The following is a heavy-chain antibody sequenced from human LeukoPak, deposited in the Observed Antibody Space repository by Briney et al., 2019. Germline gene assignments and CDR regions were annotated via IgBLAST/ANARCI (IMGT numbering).Heavy chain of an antibody. CDR2: IRYDGSNK. CDR3: AKDLVPYCSSTSCYAAYYYGMDV. V-gene: IGHV3-30*02. CDR1: GSTFSSYG. J-gene: IGHJ6*02. D-gene: IGHD2-2*01. Sequence: PGGSLRLSCAASGSTFSSYGTHWVRQAPGKGLEWVAFIRYDGSNKYYADPVKGRFTISRDNSKNTLYLQMNSLRAEDTAVYYCAKDLVPYCSSTSCYAAYYYGMDVWGQGTTVTVSS.